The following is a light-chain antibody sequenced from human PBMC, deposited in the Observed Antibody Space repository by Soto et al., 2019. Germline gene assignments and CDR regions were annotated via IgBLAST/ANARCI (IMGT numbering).Light chain of an antibody. CDR1: QGIGND. J-gene: IGKJ4*01. V-gene: IGKV1-6*01. Sequence: AIPMTQSPSSLSASVGDRVTITCRASQGIGNDLGWYQQIPGKAPKVLIYAASTLQSGVPSRFSGSGSGTDFTLTISSLQPEDFATYYCLQDYNYPLTFGGGTKVEIK. CDR3: LQDYNYPLT. CDR2: AAS.